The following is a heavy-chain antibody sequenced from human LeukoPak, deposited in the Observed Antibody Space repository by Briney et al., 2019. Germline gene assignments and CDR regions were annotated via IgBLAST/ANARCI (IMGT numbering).Heavy chain of an antibody. CDR1: GGTFIIYG. V-gene: IGHV1-69*10. CDR3: ARDLSMVRGYRLPDY. Sequence: ASVSVSFTASGGTFIIYGISWVRQAPGQGREWMGGIIPILGIANYAQKFQGRVTITADKSTSTAYMELSSLRSEDTAVYYCARDLSMVRGYRLPDYWGQGTLVTVSS. CDR2: IIPILGIA. J-gene: IGHJ4*02. D-gene: IGHD3-10*01.